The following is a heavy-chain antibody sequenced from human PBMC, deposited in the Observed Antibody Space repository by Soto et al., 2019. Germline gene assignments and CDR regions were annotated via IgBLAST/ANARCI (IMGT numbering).Heavy chain of an antibody. V-gene: IGHV1-69*02. CDR3: ARSPYVRYFDWLLFANDAFDI. CDR1: GGSFTSLI. D-gene: IGHD3-9*01. J-gene: IGHJ3*02. Sequence: GASVKVSCKASGGSFTSLIITWVRHAPGQGLEWMGRIIPVLGVEYYAQKFQGRVTITADTSTSTAYMELSSLRSEDTAVYYCARSPYVRYFDWLLFANDAFDIWGQGTMVTVSS. CDR2: IIPVLGVE.